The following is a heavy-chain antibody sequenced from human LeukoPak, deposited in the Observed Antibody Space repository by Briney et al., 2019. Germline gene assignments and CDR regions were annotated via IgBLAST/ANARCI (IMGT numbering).Heavy chain of an antibody. Sequence: SETLFLTRTVSGGSISSGDYYWSWIRQPPGRGLEWIGHIYYSGSTYYNPSLKSRITISVDTSKNQFSLKLSSVTAADTAVYYCARGLTSSDWYFDLWGRGTLVTVSS. CDR2: IYYSGST. D-gene: IGHD4/OR15-4a*01. CDR1: GGSISSGDYY. J-gene: IGHJ2*01. CDR3: ARGLTSSDWYFDL. V-gene: IGHV4-30-4*02.